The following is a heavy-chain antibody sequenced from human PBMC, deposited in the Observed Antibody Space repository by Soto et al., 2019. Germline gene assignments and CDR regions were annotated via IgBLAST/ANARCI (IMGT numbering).Heavy chain of an antibody. V-gene: IGHV1-3*01. Sequence: QVHLVQSGAEVRKPGASVKVSCKASGYTFSSYAMHWVRQSPGQRLEWMGWINAGYGNTKSSQKFQYRVTISRDTSASTAYMELTRLRSEDTAMYSGTRDNGDGTFDFWCKGTMVTVSS. CDR1: GYTFSSYA. J-gene: IGHJ4*02. CDR2: INAGYGNT. CDR3: TRDNGDGTFDF. D-gene: IGHD1-7*01.